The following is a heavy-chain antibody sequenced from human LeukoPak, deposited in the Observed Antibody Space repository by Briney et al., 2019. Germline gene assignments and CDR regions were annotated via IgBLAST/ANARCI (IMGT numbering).Heavy chain of an antibody. CDR1: GYTFTSYY. CDR3: ARGFGPYYYDSTGYYNFDY. Sequence: GASVTVSCKASGYTFTSYYMHWVRQAPGQGLEWMGIINPSSGSTSYAQKFQGRVTMTRDTSTSTVYMELSSLRSEDTAVYYCARGFGPYYYDSTGYYNFDYWGQGTLVTVSS. D-gene: IGHD3-22*01. V-gene: IGHV1-46*01. CDR2: INPSSGST. J-gene: IGHJ4*02.